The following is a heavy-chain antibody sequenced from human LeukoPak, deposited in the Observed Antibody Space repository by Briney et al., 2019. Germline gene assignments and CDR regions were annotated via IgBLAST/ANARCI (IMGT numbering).Heavy chain of an antibody. V-gene: IGHV3-23*01. CDR2: ISGSGGST. CDR1: GFTFSIYA. CDR3: AKDFQQQLPLLYFDY. J-gene: IGHJ4*02. Sequence: GGSLRLSCTASGFTFSIYAMSWVRQAPGKGLEWVSAISGSGGSTYYADSVKGRFTISRDNSKNTLYLQMNSLRAEDTAVYYCAKDFQQQLPLLYFDYWGQGTLVTVSS. D-gene: IGHD6-13*01.